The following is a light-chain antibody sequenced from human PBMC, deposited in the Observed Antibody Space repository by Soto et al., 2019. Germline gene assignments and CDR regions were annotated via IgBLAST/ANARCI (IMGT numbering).Light chain of an antibody. CDR3: QQYGSSPRT. J-gene: IGKJ1*01. Sequence: EIVLTQSPGTLSLSPGERATLSCRASQSVSSSYLAWYQQKLGQAPRLLIYGASSRATDIPDRFSGSGSGTDFTLTISILEPEDFAVYYCQQYGSSPRTFGQGTKV. CDR1: QSVSSSY. CDR2: GAS. V-gene: IGKV3-20*01.